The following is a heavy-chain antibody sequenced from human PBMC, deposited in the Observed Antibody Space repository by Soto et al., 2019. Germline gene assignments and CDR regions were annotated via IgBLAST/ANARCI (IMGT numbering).Heavy chain of an antibody. CDR3: ARDTVSPYYYYYGMDV. CDR1: GYTFTVYY. Sequence: ASVKVSWKASGYTFTVYYMHLVRQAPGQGLEWMGWINPNSGGTNYAQKFQGWVTMTRDTSISTAYMELSRLRSDDTAVYYCARDTVSPYYYYYGMDVWGQGTTVTVSS. J-gene: IGHJ6*02. V-gene: IGHV1-2*04. D-gene: IGHD4-4*01. CDR2: INPNSGGT.